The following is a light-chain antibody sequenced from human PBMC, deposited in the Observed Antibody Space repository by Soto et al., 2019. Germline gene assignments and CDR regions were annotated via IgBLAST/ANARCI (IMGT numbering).Light chain of an antibody. CDR2: GNY. J-gene: IGLJ2*01. Sequence: QSVLTQPPSVSGAPGQRVTIPCTGSTSNIGARFDVHWYQQFPGTAPKLLIYGNYNRPSGVPDRFSGSKSGTSASLAITGLQAEDEADYYCQSYDSSLSGPVFGGGTKVTVL. CDR1: TSNIGARFD. V-gene: IGLV1-40*01. CDR3: QSYDSSLSGPV.